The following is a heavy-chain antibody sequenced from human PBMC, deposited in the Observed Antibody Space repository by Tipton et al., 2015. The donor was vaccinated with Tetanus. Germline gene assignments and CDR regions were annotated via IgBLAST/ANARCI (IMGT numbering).Heavy chain of an antibody. CDR3: ARDWIIDY. J-gene: IGHJ4*02. CDR1: GFTFSSYS. D-gene: IGHD2-2*03. V-gene: IGHV3-21*01. Sequence: SLRLSCAASGFTFSSYSMNWVRQAPGKGLEWVSSISSSSSYIYYAGSVKGRFTISRDNAKNSLYLQMNSLRAEDTAVYYCARDWIIDYWGQGTLVTVSS. CDR2: ISSSSSYI.